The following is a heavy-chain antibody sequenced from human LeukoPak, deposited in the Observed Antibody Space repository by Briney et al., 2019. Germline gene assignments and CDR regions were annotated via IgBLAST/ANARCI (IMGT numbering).Heavy chain of an antibody. Sequence: ASVKVSCKASGYTFTIYGISWVRQAPGQGLEWMGWISAYNGNTNYAQKLQGRVTMTTDTSTSTAYMELRSLRSEDTAVYYCATAVAPTFVYFDYWGQGTLVTVSS. V-gene: IGHV1-18*01. CDR1: GYTFTIYG. D-gene: IGHD5-12*01. J-gene: IGHJ4*02. CDR2: ISAYNGNT. CDR3: ATAVAPTFVYFDY.